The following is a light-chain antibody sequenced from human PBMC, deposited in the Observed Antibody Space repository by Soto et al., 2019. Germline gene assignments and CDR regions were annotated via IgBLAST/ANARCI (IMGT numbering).Light chain of an antibody. CDR1: SSDTGDFNY. CDR2: EVS. J-gene: IGLJ1*01. CDR3: SSYAGSDNYV. Sequence: QSVLTQPPSASGSPGQSVTISCSGTSSDTGDFNYVSWYQQHPGKAPKLMIYEVSKRPSGVPDRFSGSKSGNTASLTVSGLQADDEADYYCSSYAGSDNYVFGTGTKLTVL. V-gene: IGLV2-8*01.